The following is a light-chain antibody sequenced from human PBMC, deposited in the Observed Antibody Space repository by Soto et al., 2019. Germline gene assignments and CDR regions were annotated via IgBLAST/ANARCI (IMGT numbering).Light chain of an antibody. V-gene: IGKV3-15*01. Sequence: EIVMTQSPATLSVSPGERATFSCRASQCVSSNLAWYQQKPGQAPRLLIYGASTRATGIPARFSGSGSGTEFTLTISSLQSEDFAVYYCQQYNNWPPAWTFGQGTKVEIK. CDR1: QCVSSN. J-gene: IGKJ1*01. CDR2: GAS. CDR3: QQYNNWPPAWT.